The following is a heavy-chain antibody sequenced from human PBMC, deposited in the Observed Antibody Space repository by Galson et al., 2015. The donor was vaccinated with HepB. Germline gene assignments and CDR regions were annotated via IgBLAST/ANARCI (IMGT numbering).Heavy chain of an antibody. J-gene: IGHJ4*02. D-gene: IGHD3-22*01. CDR3: AGDGSYYYDSSGLH. CDR2: ISYDGSNK. CDR1: GFTFSSYA. V-gene: IGHV3-30-3*01. Sequence: SLRLSCAASGFTFSSYAMHWVRQAPGKGLEWVAVISYDGSNKYYADSVKGRFTISRDNSKNTLYLQMNSLRAEDTAVYYCAGDGSYYYDSSGLHWGQGTLVTVSS.